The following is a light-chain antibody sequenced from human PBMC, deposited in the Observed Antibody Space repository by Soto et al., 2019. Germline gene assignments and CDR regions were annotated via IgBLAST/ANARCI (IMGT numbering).Light chain of an antibody. CDR2: GVT. CDR1: SSDIGAYNF. V-gene: IGLV2-14*01. J-gene: IGLJ1*01. CDR3: TSYTDATTYV. Sequence: QSALTQPASASGSPGQSIIISCSGTSSDIGAYNFVAWYQQHPGKAPKLIIYGVTNRPSGVSNRFSGSKSGNTASLTISGLQAEDEADYYCTSYTDATTYVFGTGTKVTV.